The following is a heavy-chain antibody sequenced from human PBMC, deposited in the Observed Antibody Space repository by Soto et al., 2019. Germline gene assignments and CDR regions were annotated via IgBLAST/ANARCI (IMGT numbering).Heavy chain of an antibody. Sequence: ASVKVSCKASGYTFTGYYMHWVRQAPGQGLEWMGWINPNSGGTNYAQKFQGGVTMTRDTSISTAYMELSRLRSDDTAVYYCARSTPNIVAHEGYYYGMDVWGQGTTVTVSS. CDR2: INPNSGGT. CDR1: GYTFTGYY. CDR3: ARSTPNIVAHEGYYYGMDV. J-gene: IGHJ6*02. V-gene: IGHV1-2*02. D-gene: IGHD5-12*01.